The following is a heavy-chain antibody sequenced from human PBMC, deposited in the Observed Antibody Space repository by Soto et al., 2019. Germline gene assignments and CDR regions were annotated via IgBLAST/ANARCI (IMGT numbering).Heavy chain of an antibody. CDR2: ISAYNGNT. CDR1: GYTFTSYG. V-gene: IGHV1-18*01. J-gene: IGHJ4*02. D-gene: IGHD3-22*01. Sequence: QVQLVQSGAEVKKPGASVKVSCKASGYTFTSYGISWVRQARGQGLEWMGWISAYNGNTNYAQKLQGRVTMTTDTSTSTAYMELTSLRSDDTAVYYCARGDYYDSSGYYPSFDYWGQGTLVTVSS. CDR3: ARGDYYDSSGYYPSFDY.